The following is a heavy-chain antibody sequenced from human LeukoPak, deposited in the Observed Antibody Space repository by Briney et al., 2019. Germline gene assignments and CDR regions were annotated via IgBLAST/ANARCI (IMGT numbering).Heavy chain of an antibody. D-gene: IGHD3-16*01. CDR3: ARAFRGIDQDNWFDP. CDR1: GGSFSGYY. J-gene: IGHJ5*02. V-gene: IGHV4-34*01. Sequence: PSETLSLTCAVYGGSFSGYYWSLIRQPPGKGLEWIGEINHSGSTNYNPSLKSRVTISVDTSKNQFSLKLSSVTAADTAVYYCARAFRGIDQDNWFDPWGQGTLVTVSS. CDR2: INHSGST.